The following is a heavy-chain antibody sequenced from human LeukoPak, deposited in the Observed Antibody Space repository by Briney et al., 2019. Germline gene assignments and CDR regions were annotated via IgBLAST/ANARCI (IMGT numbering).Heavy chain of an antibody. D-gene: IGHD2-15*01. J-gene: IGHJ5*02. CDR2: INPNSGGT. V-gene: IGHV1-2*02. Sequence: ASVKVSCKASGYTFTGYYMHWVRQAPGQGLEWMGWINPNSGGTNYAQEFQGRVTMTRDTSISTAYMELSRLRSDDTAVYYCARDVYCSGGSCYDWFDPWGQGTLVTVSS. CDR1: GYTFTGYY. CDR3: ARDVYCSGGSCYDWFDP.